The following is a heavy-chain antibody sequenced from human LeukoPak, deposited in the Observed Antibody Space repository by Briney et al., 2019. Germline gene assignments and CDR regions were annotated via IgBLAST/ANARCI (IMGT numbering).Heavy chain of an antibody. D-gene: IGHD2-2*01. CDR3: ARDGNIVVVPAATYYYYYGMDV. CDR2: INPSGGST. J-gene: IGHJ6*02. Sequence: ASVKVSCKASGYTFTNYYMHWVRQAPGQGLEWMGVINPSGGSTSYAQKFQGRVTMTRDTSTSTAYMELRSLRSDDTAVYYCARDGNIVVVPAATYYYYYGMDVWGQGTTVTVSS. CDR1: GYTFTNYY. V-gene: IGHV1-46*01.